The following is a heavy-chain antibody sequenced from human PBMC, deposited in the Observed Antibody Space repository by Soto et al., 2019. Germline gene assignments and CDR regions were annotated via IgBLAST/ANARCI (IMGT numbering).Heavy chain of an antibody. D-gene: IGHD1-26*01. CDR3: ARHRTGVPGGTSDYYYYGLDI. CDR1: GGSFSGYY. V-gene: IGHV4-34*01. CDR2: INQRGST. J-gene: IGHJ6*02. Sequence: PSETLSLTCGVYGGSFSGYYWSWIRQPPGKGLEWVGEINQRGSTNYNPSLKSRVTISVDTSKSQFSLKLMSVTAADTADYYCARHRTGVPGGTSDYYYYGLDIWGQGTTVTVSS.